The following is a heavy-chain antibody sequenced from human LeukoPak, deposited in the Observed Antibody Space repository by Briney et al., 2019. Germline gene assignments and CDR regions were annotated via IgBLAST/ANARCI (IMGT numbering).Heavy chain of an antibody. V-gene: IGHV4-31*11. J-gene: IGHJ6*02. CDR2: IYYSGST. CDR1: GASISSGGHY. CDR3: ARASYGGNGRYYGMDV. Sequence: KPSETLSLTCAVSGASISSGGHYWSWIRQHPGKGLEWIGHIYYSGSTDYNPSLKSRVTISVDTSKNQFSLKLSSVSSADTAVYFCARASYGGNGRYYGMDVWGQGTTVTVSS. D-gene: IGHD4-23*01.